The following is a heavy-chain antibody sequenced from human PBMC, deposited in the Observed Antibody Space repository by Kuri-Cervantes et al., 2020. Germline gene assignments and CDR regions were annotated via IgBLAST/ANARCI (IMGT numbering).Heavy chain of an antibody. CDR1: GFTFSSYG. J-gene: IGHJ6*03. Sequence: GESLKISCAASGFTFSSYGMHWVRQAPGKGLEWVAVISYDGSNKYYADSVKGRFTISRDNSKNTLYLQMNSLKTEDTAVYYCTRDDRLSYYYMDVWGKGTTVTVSS. CDR2: ISYDGSNK. V-gene: IGHV3-30*03. CDR3: TRDDRLSYYYMDV.